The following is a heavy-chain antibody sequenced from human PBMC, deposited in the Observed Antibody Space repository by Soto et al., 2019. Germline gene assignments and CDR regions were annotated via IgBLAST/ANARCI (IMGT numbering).Heavy chain of an antibody. D-gene: IGHD3-9*01. CDR2: IYPGDSDT. J-gene: IGHJ6*02. Sequence: GESLKISCKGSGYSFTSYWIGWVRQMPGKGLEWMGLIYPGDSDTRYSPSFQGKVTISADKSISTAYLQWSILKASYTAMYYCARRVDANYDILTGYYSGYYYDGMDVWGQGTTFTVSS. V-gene: IGHV5-51*01. CDR1: GYSFTSYW. CDR3: ARRVDANYDILTGYYSGYYYDGMDV.